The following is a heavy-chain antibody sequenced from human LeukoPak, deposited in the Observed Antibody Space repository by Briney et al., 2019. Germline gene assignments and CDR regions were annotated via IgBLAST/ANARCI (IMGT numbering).Heavy chain of an antibody. V-gene: IGHV4-30-4*01. D-gene: IGHD3-10*01. J-gene: IGHJ5*02. CDR2: IYYSWST. CDR3: AGLTYYYGSGRVHHFDP. CDR1: GGSISSGDYY. Sequence: SETLSLTCTVSGGSISSGDYYWSWIRQPPGKGLEWIGYIYYSWSTYYNPSLKSRVTISVYTSKNQFSLKLSSVTAADTAVYYRAGLTYYYGSGRVHHFDPWGQGTLVTVSS.